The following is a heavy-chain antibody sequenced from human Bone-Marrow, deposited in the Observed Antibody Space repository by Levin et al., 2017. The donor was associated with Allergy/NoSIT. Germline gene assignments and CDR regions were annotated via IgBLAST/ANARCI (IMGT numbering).Heavy chain of an antibody. V-gene: IGHV1-18*01. CDR1: GYTFTSYG. J-gene: IGHJ4*02. Sequence: EASVKVSCKASGYTFTSYGISWVRQAPGQGLEWMGWISAYNGNTNYAQKLQGRVTMTTDTSTSTAYMELRSLRSDDTAVYYCAREGYCSGGSCYSEIADYWGQGTLVTVSS. CDR2: ISAYNGNT. CDR3: AREGYCSGGSCYSEIADY. D-gene: IGHD2-15*01.